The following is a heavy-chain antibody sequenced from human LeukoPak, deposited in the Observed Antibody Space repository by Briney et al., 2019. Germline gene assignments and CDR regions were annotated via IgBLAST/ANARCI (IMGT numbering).Heavy chain of an antibody. CDR3: AGGPQTTVITARGAFDI. CDR1: GDSISSYY. Sequence: SSETLSLACTVSGDSISSYYWSWIRQPAGKGLEWIGRIYTSGSTNYNPSLKSRVTMSLDTSKNQFSLKLTSVTAADTAVYYCAGGPQTTVITARGAFDIWGQGTMVTVSS. J-gene: IGHJ3*02. D-gene: IGHD4-23*01. V-gene: IGHV4-4*07. CDR2: IYTSGST.